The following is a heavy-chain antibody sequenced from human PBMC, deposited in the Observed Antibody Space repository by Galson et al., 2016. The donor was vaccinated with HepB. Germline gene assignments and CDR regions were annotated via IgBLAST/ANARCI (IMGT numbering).Heavy chain of an antibody. CDR2: IYWDDDE. D-gene: IGHD3-9*01. V-gene: IGHV2-5*02. J-gene: IGHJ5*02. CDR1: GFSMNTSGEA. Sequence: TQTLTLTCSFSGFSMNTSGEAVGWLRQPPGKALEWVGIIYWDDDERYCPSLKSRLTLTKDTSKNQVVLRMTNVDPMDTATYYCAHLFYDVLTDDPPNWSDPWGQGAPVTVSS. CDR3: AHLFYDVLTDDPPNWSDP.